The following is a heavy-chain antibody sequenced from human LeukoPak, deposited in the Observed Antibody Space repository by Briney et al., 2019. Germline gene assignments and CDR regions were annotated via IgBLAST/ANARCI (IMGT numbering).Heavy chain of an antibody. V-gene: IGHV3-23*01. J-gene: IGHJ4*02. Sequence: PGGSLRLSCAASGFTFSSYAMSWVRQAPGKGLEWVSAISGSGGSTYYADSVKGRFTISRDSSKNTLYLQMNSLRAEDTAVYYCASTKYSSSWSRVPFDYWGQGTLVTVSS. D-gene: IGHD6-13*01. CDR3: ASTKYSSSWSRVPFDY. CDR2: ISGSGGST. CDR1: GFTFSSYA.